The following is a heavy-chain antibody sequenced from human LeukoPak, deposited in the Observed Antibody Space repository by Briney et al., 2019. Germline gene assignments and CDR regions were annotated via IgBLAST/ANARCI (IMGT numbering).Heavy chain of an antibody. CDR1: GYSFTSYW. Sequence: GESLKISCKGSGYSFTSYWIGWVRHMPGKGLEWMGIIYPGDSDTRYSSSFQGQVTISADKSISTAYLQWSSLKASDTAMYYCARAYYYGSGSRAFDIWGQGTMVTVSS. D-gene: IGHD3-10*01. J-gene: IGHJ3*02. V-gene: IGHV5-51*01. CDR3: ARAYYYGSGSRAFDI. CDR2: IYPGDSDT.